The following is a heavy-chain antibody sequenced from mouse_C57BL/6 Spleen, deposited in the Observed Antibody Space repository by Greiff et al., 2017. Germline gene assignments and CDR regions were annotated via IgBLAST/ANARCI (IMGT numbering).Heavy chain of an antibody. CDR2: VNPSSGYT. D-gene: IGHD2-3*01. Sequence: QVQLQQSGAELVKPGASVKMSCKASGYTFTSYTMHWVKQRPGQGLEWIGYVNPSSGYTKYNQKFKDKATLTAAKSSSTAYMQLSSLTSEDSAVYDCARGDGYYGYAMDYWGQGTSVTVSS. V-gene: IGHV1-4*01. CDR1: GYTFTSYT. CDR3: ARGDGYYGYAMDY. J-gene: IGHJ4*01.